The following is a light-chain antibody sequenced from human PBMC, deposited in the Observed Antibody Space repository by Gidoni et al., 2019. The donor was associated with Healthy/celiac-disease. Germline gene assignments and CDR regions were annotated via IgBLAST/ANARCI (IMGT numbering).Light chain of an antibody. Sequence: IHLPQSPSFLSASVGDRVTITCRASQGISSYLAWYQQKPGKAPKLLIYAASTLQSGVPSRFSGSGSGTEFTLTISSLQPEDFATYYCQQLNSYPRTFGQGTKVEIK. J-gene: IGKJ1*01. V-gene: IGKV1-9*01. CDR2: AAS. CDR1: QGISSY. CDR3: QQLNSYPRT.